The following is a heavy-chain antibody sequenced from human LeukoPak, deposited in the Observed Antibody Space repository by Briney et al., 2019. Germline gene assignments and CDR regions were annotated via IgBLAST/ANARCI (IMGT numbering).Heavy chain of an antibody. CDR2: ISSSSSYI. CDR1: GFTFSSYS. CDR3: AREESYYYDSSGYRPQYFDY. Sequence: PGGSLRLSFAASGFTFSSYSMNWVRQTPGKGLEWVSSISSSSSYIYYADSVKGRCTISRDNAKNSLYLQMNSLRAEDTAVYYCAREESYYYDSSGYRPQYFDYWGQGTLVTVSS. J-gene: IGHJ4*02. D-gene: IGHD3-22*01. V-gene: IGHV3-21*01.